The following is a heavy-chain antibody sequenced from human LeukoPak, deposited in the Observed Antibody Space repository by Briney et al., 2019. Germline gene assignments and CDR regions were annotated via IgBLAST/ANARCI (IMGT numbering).Heavy chain of an antibody. CDR2: INPSSGGT. D-gene: IGHD2-2*01. J-gene: IGHJ4*02. CDR1: GYSFTGYY. CDR3: ARDVGEYCSSTDCFASHY. V-gene: IGHV1-2*02. Sequence: ASVKVSCKASGYSFTGYYIHWVRHAPGQGLEWMGWINPSSGGTNYAQKFQGRVTMTRDTSISTAYMELSRLRSDDTAVYYCARDVGEYCSSTDCFASHYWGQGTLVTVSS.